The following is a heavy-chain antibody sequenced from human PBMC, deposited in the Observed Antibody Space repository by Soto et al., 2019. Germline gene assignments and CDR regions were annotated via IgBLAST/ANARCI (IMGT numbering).Heavy chain of an antibody. J-gene: IGHJ4*02. CDR1: GFTVSSNY. CDR2: IYSGGST. D-gene: IGHD2-15*01. Sequence: EVQLVESGGGLIQPGGSLRLSCAASGFTVSSNYMSWVRQAPGKGLEWVSVIYSGGSTYYADSVKGRVTISRDNSKNTLSLQMSSVRAADTAVYYCARGGVATFDYWGQGTLVTVSS. CDR3: ARGGVATFDY. V-gene: IGHV3-53*01.